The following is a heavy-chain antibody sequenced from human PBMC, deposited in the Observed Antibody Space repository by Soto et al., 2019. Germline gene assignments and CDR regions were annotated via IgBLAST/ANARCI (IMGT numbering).Heavy chain of an antibody. Sequence: QLQLQESGPGLVKPSETLSLTCTVSGGSISSYSYYWGWIRQPPGKGLEWIGSIYYSGSAYYNPSLKSRVSISVDTSKNQFSLKLGSVTAADTAVYYCARHRADGDYARIYFDYWGQGTLVTVSS. J-gene: IGHJ4*02. D-gene: IGHD4-17*01. CDR1: GGSISSYSYY. V-gene: IGHV4-39*01. CDR2: IYYSGSA. CDR3: ARHRADGDYARIYFDY.